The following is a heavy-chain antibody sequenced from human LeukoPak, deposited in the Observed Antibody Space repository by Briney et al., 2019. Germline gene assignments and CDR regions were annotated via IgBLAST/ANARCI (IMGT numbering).Heavy chain of an antibody. CDR3: ARSLTRGWFDP. CDR1: GYSISSGYY. D-gene: IGHD3-10*01. CDR2: IYHSGST. V-gene: IGHV4-38-2*02. J-gene: IGHJ5*02. Sequence: PSETLSLTCTVSGYSISSGYYWGWIRQPPGKGLEWIGSIYHSGSTYYNPSLKSRVAISVDTSKNQFSLKLSSVTAADTAVYYCARSLTRGWFDPWGQGTLVTVSS.